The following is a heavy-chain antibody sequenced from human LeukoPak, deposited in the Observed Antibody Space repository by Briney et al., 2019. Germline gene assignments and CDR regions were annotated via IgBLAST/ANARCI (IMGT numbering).Heavy chain of an antibody. V-gene: IGHV3-23*01. J-gene: IGHJ5*02. CDR1: GFTFSSYS. CDR2: ISGSGGST. Sequence: GGSLRLSCAASGFTFSSYSMNWVRQAPGKGLEWVSAISGSGGSTYYADSVKGRFTISRDNSKNTLYLQMNSLRAEDTAVYYCAKDGEGDYDFWSGYAWGQGTLVTVSS. CDR3: AKDGEGDYDFWSGYA. D-gene: IGHD3-3*01.